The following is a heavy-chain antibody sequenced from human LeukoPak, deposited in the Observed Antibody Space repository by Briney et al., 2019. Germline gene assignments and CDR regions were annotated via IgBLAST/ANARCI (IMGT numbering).Heavy chain of an antibody. V-gene: IGHV1-3*01. D-gene: IGHD2-2*01. Sequence: ASVKVSCKASGYTFTSYAMHWVRQAPGQRLEWMGWINAGNGNTKYSQKFQGRVTITRDTSASTAYMELSSLRSEDTAVYYCASRYCSSASCSRSNWFDPWGQGTLVTVSS. CDR2: INAGNGNT. CDR1: GYTFTSYA. J-gene: IGHJ5*02. CDR3: ASRYCSSASCSRSNWFDP.